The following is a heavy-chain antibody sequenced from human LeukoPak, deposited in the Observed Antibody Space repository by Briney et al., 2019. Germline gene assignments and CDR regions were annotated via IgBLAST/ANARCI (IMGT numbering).Heavy chain of an antibody. CDR3: ARHVASSGWAHFDY. D-gene: IGHD6-19*01. J-gene: IGHJ4*02. CDR1: GYTFTTYW. Sequence: GESLKISCEGSGYTFTTYWIGWVRLMPGKGLEWMGITYPGGSDTKYSPSFQGQVTISVDKSISTAYLQWTSLKASDTAIYYCARHVASSGWAHFDYWGQGTLVTVSS. CDR2: TYPGGSDT. V-gene: IGHV5-51*01.